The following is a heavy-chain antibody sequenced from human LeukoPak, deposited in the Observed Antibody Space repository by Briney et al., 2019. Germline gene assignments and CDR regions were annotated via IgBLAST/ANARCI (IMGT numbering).Heavy chain of an antibody. CDR3: ARGGIRGVLLPVDY. CDR2: IKHDGSDK. J-gene: IGHJ4*02. D-gene: IGHD3-10*01. V-gene: IGHV3-7*01. CDR1: GFTFDDYG. Sequence: GGSLRLSCAASGFTFDDYGMSWVRQAPGKGLEWVANIKHDGSDKYYGDSVKGRFTFSRDNTKNSLYLQMNSLRAEDTAVYYCARGGIRGVLLPVDYWGQGTLVTVSS.